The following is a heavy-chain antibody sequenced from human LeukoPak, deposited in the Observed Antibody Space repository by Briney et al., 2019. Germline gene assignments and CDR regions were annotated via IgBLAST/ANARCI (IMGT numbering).Heavy chain of an antibody. CDR3: ARARENDYDFDY. J-gene: IGHJ4*02. CDR2: IGTAGDT. D-gene: IGHD4-17*01. Sequence: GGSLRLSCAASGFTFSSYDMHWVPQATGKGLEWVSAIGTAGDTYYPGSVKGRFTISRENAKNSLYLQMNSLRAGDTAVYYCARARENDYDFDYWGQGTLVTVSS. CDR1: GFTFSSYD. V-gene: IGHV3-13*01.